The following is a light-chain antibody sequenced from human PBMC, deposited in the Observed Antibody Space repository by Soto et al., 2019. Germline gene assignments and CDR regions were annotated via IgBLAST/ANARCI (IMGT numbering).Light chain of an antibody. Sequence: EIVLTQSPGTLSLSPGERATLSCSASQSVSSSYIAWYQQKPGQAPRLLIYGASSRATGIPDRFSGSGFGTDFTLTISRLEPEDVAVYYCQQYGSSRTFGQGTKLDIK. V-gene: IGKV3-20*01. CDR1: QSVSSSY. CDR2: GAS. J-gene: IGKJ1*01. CDR3: QQYGSSRT.